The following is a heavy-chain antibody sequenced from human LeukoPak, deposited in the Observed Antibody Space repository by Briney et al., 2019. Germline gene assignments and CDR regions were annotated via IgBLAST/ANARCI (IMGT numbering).Heavy chain of an antibody. CDR3: ARMDYDSSGYPD. J-gene: IGHJ4*02. CDR1: LGTFSSYA. CDR2: IIPIFSTA. D-gene: IGHD3-22*01. V-gene: IGHV1-69*05. Sequence: SVTVSFKASLGTFSSYASSWVRQAPGQGLAWMGGIIPIFSTANYAQKFQGRVTITTDESTSTAYMELSSLRSEDTAVYYCARMDYDSSGYPDWGQGTLVTVSS.